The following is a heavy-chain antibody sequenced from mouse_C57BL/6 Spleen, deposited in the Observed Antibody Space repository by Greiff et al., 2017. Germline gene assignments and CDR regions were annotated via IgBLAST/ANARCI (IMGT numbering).Heavy chain of an antibody. CDR3: ARYWTTGKAMDY. CDR1: GFTFTDYY. Sequence: EVKVEESGGGLVQPGGSLSLSCAASGFTFTDYYMSWVRQPPGKALEWLGFIRNKANGYTTEYSASVKGRFTISRDNSQSILYLQMNALRAEDSATDYCARYWTTGKAMDYWGQGTSVTVSS. D-gene: IGHD4-1*02. CDR2: IRNKANGYTT. V-gene: IGHV7-3*01. J-gene: IGHJ4*01.